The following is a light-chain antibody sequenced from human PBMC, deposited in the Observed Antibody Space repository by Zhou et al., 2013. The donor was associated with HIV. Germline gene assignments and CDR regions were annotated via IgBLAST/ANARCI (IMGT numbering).Light chain of an antibody. CDR1: QSLLHSNGYNY. CDR3: QQSFTTELT. J-gene: IGKJ4*01. Sequence: DIVMTQSPLSLPVTPGEPASISCRSSQSLLHSNGYNYLDWYVQKPGQSPQLLIYSSSIRASGVPERFSGSGFGTHFTLTISSLQPDDFATYYCQQSFTTELTFGGGTKVDI. CDR2: SSS. V-gene: IGKV2-28*01.